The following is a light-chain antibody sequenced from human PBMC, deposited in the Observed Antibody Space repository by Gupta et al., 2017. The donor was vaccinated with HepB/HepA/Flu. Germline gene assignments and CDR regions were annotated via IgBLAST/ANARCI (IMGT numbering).Light chain of an antibody. V-gene: IGLV2-14*01. CDR2: DVS. Sequence: QSALTQPASVSGSPGQSITISCTGTSSDVGGYNYVSWFQQYPGKAPKLMIYDVSNRPSGVSNRFSGSKSGNTASLTISGLQAEDEADYYCSSVTSSSTLVFGTGTKVTAL. CDR1: SSDVGGYNY. CDR3: SSVTSSSTLV. J-gene: IGLJ1*01.